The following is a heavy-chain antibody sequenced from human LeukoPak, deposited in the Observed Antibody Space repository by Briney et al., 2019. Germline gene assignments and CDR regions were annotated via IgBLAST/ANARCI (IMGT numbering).Heavy chain of an antibody. V-gene: IGHV4-39*01. Sequence: SETLSLTCTVSGGSISSSSYYWGWIRQPPGKGLEWIGSIYYSGSTYYNPSLKSRVTISVDTSKNQFSLKLSSVTAADTAVYYCARRTGSYYGVDYWGQGTLVTVSS. CDR2: IYYSGST. J-gene: IGHJ4*02. CDR3: ARRTGSYYGVDY. CDR1: GGSISSSSYY. D-gene: IGHD1-26*01.